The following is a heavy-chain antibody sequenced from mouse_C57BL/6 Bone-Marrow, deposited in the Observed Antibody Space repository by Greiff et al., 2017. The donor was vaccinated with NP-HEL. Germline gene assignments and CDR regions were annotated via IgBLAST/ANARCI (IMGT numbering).Heavy chain of an antibody. CDR1: GYTFTSYW. J-gene: IGHJ4*01. Sequence: QVQLQQPGAELVMPGASVKLSCKASGYTFTSYWMHWVKQRPGQGLEWIGEIDPSDSYTNYNQKFKGKATLTVDKYSSTAYMQLSSLTSADSEVYSCAREGIPLAMDYWGQGTSITVSS. D-gene: IGHD1-2*01. CDR2: IDPSDSYT. CDR3: AREGIPLAMDY. V-gene: IGHV1-69*01.